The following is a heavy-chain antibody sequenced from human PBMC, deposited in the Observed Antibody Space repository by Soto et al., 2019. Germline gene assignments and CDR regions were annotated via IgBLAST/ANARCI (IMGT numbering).Heavy chain of an antibody. CDR1: GFSFRNYG. J-gene: IGHJ4*02. D-gene: IGHD3-16*01. V-gene: IGHV3-33*01. CDR2: IWADGSKQ. Sequence: QVQLVESGGGVVQPGRSLRLSCDASGFSFRNYGMHWVRQAPGKGLEWVAVIWADGSKQYYADSVKGRFTISRDNSKSTLYLQMNTLGVEDRAVYYGGGGLYYGDYWGQGAPVTVSP. CDR3: GGGLYYGDY.